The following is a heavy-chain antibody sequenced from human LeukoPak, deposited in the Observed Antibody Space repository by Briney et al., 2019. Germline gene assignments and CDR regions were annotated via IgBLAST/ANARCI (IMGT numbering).Heavy chain of an antibody. D-gene: IGHD3-10*01. J-gene: IGHJ3*02. V-gene: IGHV1-69*13. CDR2: IIPIFGTA. CDR1: GGTFSSYA. Sequence: ASVKVSCKASGGTFSSYAISWVRQAPGQGLEWMGGIIPIFGTANYAQKFQGRVTITADESTSTAYMELSSLRSEDTAVYYCARASITYVPLHHAFDIWGQGTMVTVSS. CDR3: ARASITYVPLHHAFDI.